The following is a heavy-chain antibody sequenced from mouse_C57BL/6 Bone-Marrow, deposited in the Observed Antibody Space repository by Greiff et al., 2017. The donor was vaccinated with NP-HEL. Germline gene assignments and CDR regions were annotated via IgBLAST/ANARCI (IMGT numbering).Heavy chain of an antibody. D-gene: IGHD3-1*01. CDR1: GYTFTDYY. V-gene: IGHV1-26*01. CDR2: INPNNGGT. J-gene: IGHJ4*01. Sequence: VQLQQSGPELVKPGASVKISCKASGYTFTDYYMNWVKQSHGKSLEWIGDINPNNGGTSYNQKFKGKATLTVDKSSSTAYMELRSLTSEDSADYYCAKRGGYMTMDYWGQGTSVTVSS. CDR3: AKRGGYMTMDY.